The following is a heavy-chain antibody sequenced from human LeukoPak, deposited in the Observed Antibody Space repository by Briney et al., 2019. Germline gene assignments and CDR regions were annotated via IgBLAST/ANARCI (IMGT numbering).Heavy chain of an antibody. J-gene: IGHJ3*02. D-gene: IGHD1-26*01. CDR2: IIPILGIA. CDR1: GGTFSSYA. CDR3: ARAWWGELQTSAFDI. V-gene: IGHV1-69*04. Sequence: GASVKVSCMASGGTFSSYAISWVRQAPGQGLEWMGRIIPILGIANYAQKFQGRVTITADKSTSTAYMELSSLRSEDTAVYYCARAWWGELQTSAFDIWGQGTMVTVSS.